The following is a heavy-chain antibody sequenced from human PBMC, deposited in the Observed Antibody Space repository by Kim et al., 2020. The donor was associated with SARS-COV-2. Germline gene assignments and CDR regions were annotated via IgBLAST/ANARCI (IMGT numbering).Heavy chain of an antibody. CDR3: ARAFWPGIAAAYGADV. D-gene: IGHD6-13*01. CDR1: GFTFSSYW. J-gene: IGHJ6*02. V-gene: IGHV3-7*03. CDR2: IKQDGSEK. Sequence: GGSLRLSCAASGFTFSSYWMSWVRQAPGKGLEWVANIKQDGSEKYYVDSVKGRFTISRDNAKNSLYLQMNSLRAEDTAVYYCARAFWPGIAAAYGADVWGQGTTVTVSS.